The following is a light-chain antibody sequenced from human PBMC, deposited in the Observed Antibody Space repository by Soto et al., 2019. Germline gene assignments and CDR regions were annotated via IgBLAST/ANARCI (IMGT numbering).Light chain of an antibody. CDR3: HQYNNWPFT. J-gene: IGKJ3*01. Sequence: EIVMTQSPATLSVSPGERATLSCRASQSVSSNLAWYQQKPGQAPRLLIYGASTRATGIPARFSGSGSGTQFTLTITSLQSEDFAVYYCHQYNNWPFTFGPGTKVHIK. CDR1: QSVSSN. V-gene: IGKV3-15*01. CDR2: GAS.